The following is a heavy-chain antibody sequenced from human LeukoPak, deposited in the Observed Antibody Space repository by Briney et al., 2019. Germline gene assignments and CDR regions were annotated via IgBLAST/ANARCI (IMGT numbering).Heavy chain of an antibody. CDR1: GYSFTSYA. D-gene: IGHD2-15*01. V-gene: IGHV1-18*01. CDR2: ISAYNGNT. CDR3: ARVVVVGDNYFDY. Sequence: ASVKVSCKASGYSFTSYAISRVRQAPGQGLEWVGWISAYNGNTDYAQKLQVRVTMTTDTPTSTAYMELRGLRSDDTAVYYCARVVVVGDNYFDYWGQGTLVTVSS. J-gene: IGHJ4*02.